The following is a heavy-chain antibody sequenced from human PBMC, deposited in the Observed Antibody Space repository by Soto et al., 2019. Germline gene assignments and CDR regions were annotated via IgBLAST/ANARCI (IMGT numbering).Heavy chain of an antibody. V-gene: IGHV3-48*02. J-gene: IGHJ6*02. CDR1: GFTFSSYS. CDR2: ISSSSSTI. Sequence: GGSLRLSCAASGFTFSSYSMNWVRQAPGKGLEWVSYISSSSSTIYYADSVKGRFTISRDNAKNSLYLQMNSLRDEDTAVYYRARDSIHYYYGSGSREYGMDVWGQGTTVTVSS. D-gene: IGHD3-10*01. CDR3: ARDSIHYYYGSGSREYGMDV.